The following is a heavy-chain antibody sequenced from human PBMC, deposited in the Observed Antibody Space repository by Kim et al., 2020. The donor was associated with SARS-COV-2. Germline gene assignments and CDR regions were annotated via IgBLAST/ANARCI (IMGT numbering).Heavy chain of an antibody. J-gene: IGHJ4*02. CDR3: ARTPPDIVVVPAAIIAAAGTSDY. V-gene: IGHV1-69*13. CDR2: IIPIFGTA. Sequence: SVKVSCKASGGTFSSYAISWVRQAPGQGLEWMGGIIPIFGTANYAQKFQGRVTITADESTSTAYMELSSLRSEDTAVYYCARTPPDIVVVPAAIIAAAGTSDYWGQGTLVTVSS. D-gene: IGHD2-2*02. CDR1: GGTFSSYA.